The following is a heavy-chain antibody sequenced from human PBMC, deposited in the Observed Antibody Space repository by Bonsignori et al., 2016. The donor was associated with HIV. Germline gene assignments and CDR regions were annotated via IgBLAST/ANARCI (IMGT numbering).Heavy chain of an antibody. CDR3: ARAYPLRFLEWGPPDY. D-gene: IGHD3-3*01. V-gene: IGHV3-53*01. CDR2: IYSGGTT. J-gene: IGHJ4*02. Sequence: EVHLVESGGGLIQPGGSLRLSCAASAFTVSSNYMSWVRQAPGKGLEWVSVIYSGGTTYYADSVKGRFTISRDNSKNTLYLQMNSLRAEDTAVYYCARAYPLRFLEWGPPDYWGQGTLVTVS. CDR1: AFTVSSNY.